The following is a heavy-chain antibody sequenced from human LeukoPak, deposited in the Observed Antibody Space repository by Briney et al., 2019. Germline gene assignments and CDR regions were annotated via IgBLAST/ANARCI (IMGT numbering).Heavy chain of an antibody. CDR3: AKEVDTAMDNY. CDR2: IRGSGDST. CDR1: GFTFSNYA. D-gene: IGHD5-18*01. V-gene: IGHV3-23*01. Sequence: GGSLRLSCAASGFTFSNYAMTWVRQPPGKGLEWVSSIRGSGDSTYYADSVKGRFTISRDNSKNSLYLQMNSLRAEDTAVYYCAKEVDTAMDNYWGQGTLVTVSS. J-gene: IGHJ4*02.